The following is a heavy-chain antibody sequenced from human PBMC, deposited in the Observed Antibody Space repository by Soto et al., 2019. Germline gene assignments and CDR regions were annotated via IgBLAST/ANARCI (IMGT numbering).Heavy chain of an antibody. J-gene: IGHJ6*02. CDR3: ARVETYYYGSGRPYYYYGMDV. CDR2: KNPNSGNT. D-gene: IGHD3-10*01. Sequence: ASVKVSCKASGYTFTSYDINWVRQATGQGLEWMGWKNPNSGNTGYAQKFQGRVTMTRNTSISTAYMELSSLRSEDTAVYYCARVETYYYGSGRPYYYYGMDVCGQGTSVTVSS. V-gene: IGHV1-8*01. CDR1: GYTFTSYD.